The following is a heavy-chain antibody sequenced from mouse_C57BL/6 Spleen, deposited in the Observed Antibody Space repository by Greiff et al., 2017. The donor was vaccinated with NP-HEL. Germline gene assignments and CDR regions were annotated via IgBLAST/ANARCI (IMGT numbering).Heavy chain of an antibody. J-gene: IGHJ2*01. Sequence: QVQLQQSGAELVKPGASVKLSCKASGYTFTEYTIHWVKQRSGQGLEWIGWFYPGSGSIKYNEKFKDKATLTADKSSSTVYMELSRLTSEDSAVYFCARHEGYDYDDAYYFDYWGQGTTLTVSS. V-gene: IGHV1-62-2*01. CDR3: ARHEGYDYDDAYYFDY. CDR1: GYTFTEYT. D-gene: IGHD2-4*01. CDR2: FYPGSGSI.